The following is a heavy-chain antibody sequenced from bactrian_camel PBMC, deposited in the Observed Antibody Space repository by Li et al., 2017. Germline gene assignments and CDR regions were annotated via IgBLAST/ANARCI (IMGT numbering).Heavy chain of an antibody. CDR1: GYIDSNYC. CDR3: AADDSYDCYSAS. Sequence: QVQLVESGGGSVQPGGSLRLSCAAPGYIDSNYCMGWFRQAPGKEREGVAAIDTDGTTRYVDSVQGRFTISRDNAKNAVYLQMDSLKVDDTAVYHCAADDSYDCYSASGGPGTQVTVS. D-gene: IGHD3*01. CDR2: IDTDGTT. V-gene: IGHV3S53*01. J-gene: IGHJ6*01.